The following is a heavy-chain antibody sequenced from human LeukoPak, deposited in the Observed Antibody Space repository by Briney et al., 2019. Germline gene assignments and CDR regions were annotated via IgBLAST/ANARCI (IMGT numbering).Heavy chain of an antibody. Sequence: SGGSLRLSCAPSGFTFSRHGMHWVRQAPGKGLEWVAIISNDGSRKYYAHSVEGRFTISRDNSKNTLYLQMDSLRAEDTAVYYCARGQNGGYYDYWGQGTLVTVSS. CDR3: ARGQNGGYYDY. J-gene: IGHJ4*02. V-gene: IGHV3-30*03. D-gene: IGHD3-22*01. CDR2: ISNDGSRK. CDR1: GFTFSRHG.